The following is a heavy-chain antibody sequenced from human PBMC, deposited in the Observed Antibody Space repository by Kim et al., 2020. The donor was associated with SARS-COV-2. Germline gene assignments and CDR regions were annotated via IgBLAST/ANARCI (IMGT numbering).Heavy chain of an antibody. Sequence: GGSLRLPCAASGFTFSDYYMSWIRQAPGKGLEWVSYISSSSSYTNYADSVKGRFTISRDNAKNSLYLQMNSLRAEDTAVYYCARDSMPLGYCSGGSCYPDYWGQGTLVTVSS. CDR3: ARDSMPLGYCSGGSCYPDY. V-gene: IGHV3-11*06. CDR2: ISSSSSYT. J-gene: IGHJ4*02. CDR1: GFTFSDYY. D-gene: IGHD2-15*01.